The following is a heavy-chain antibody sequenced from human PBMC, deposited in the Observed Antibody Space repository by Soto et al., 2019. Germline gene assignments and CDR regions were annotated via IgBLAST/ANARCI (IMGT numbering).Heavy chain of an antibody. CDR2: VYYRGRS. Sequence: SETLSLTCTVSGGSVSNSNYYWGWIRQSPGKGLEWIGSVYYRGRSYSKSSVKSRVTISVDTSKNQFSLNLNSVTASDTAVYYCVSQRTSVLTQAYFDYWGPGALVTVST. D-gene: IGHD2-8*01. CDR3: VSQRTSVLTQAYFDY. J-gene: IGHJ4*02. V-gene: IGHV4-39*01. CDR1: GGSVSNSNYY.